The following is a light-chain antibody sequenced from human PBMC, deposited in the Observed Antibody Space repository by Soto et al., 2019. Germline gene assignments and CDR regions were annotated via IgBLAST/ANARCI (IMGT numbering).Light chain of an antibody. J-gene: IGKJ4*01. V-gene: IGKV3-11*01. Sequence: EIVLTQSPATLSLSPGERATLSCRASQSVSSYLAWYQQKPGQAPRLLIYDASNRATGIPARFSGSGSGTDFTLTISSLEPEDFAGYYCQQRSNWLATFGGGTKVDI. CDR2: DAS. CDR1: QSVSSY. CDR3: QQRSNWLAT.